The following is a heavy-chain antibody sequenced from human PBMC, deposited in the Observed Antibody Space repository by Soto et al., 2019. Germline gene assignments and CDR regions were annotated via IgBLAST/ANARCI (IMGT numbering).Heavy chain of an antibody. CDR1: GFTFSSYW. CDR2: IKQDGSEK. CDR3: ARIELRLLEWLLQEFDY. J-gene: IGHJ4*02. Sequence: WGSLRLSCAASGFTFSSYWIIFVRHAPFKWLEWVANIKQDGSEKSYVDSVKGRFTISRDNAKNSLYLQMNSLRAEDTAVYYCARIELRLLEWLLQEFDYWGQGTLVTVSS. D-gene: IGHD3-3*01. V-gene: IGHV3-7*01.